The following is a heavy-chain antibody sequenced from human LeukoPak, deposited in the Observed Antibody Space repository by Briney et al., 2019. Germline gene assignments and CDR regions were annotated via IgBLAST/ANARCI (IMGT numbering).Heavy chain of an antibody. CDR2: IIPILGIA. CDR3: ARDAYDILTGYYGAFDI. Sequence: SVKVPCKASGGTFSSYAISWVRQAPGQGLEWMGRIIPILGIANYAQKFQGRVTITADKSTSTAYMELSSLRSEDTAVYYCARDAYDILTGYYGAFDIWGQGTMVTVSS. CDR1: GGTFSSYA. D-gene: IGHD3-9*01. V-gene: IGHV1-69*04. J-gene: IGHJ3*02.